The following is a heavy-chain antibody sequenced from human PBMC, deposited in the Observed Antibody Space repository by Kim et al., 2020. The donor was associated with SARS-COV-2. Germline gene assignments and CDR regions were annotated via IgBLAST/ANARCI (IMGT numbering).Heavy chain of an antibody. Sequence: GGSLRLSCAASGFTFGDYAMHWVRQAPGKGLEWVSGISWNSGSIGYADSVKGRFTISRDNAKNSLYLQMNSLRAEDTALYYCAKADCSSTSCLNWFDPWGQGTLFTVSS. CDR1: GFTFGDYA. CDR3: AKADCSSTSCLNWFDP. J-gene: IGHJ5*02. D-gene: IGHD2-2*01. CDR2: ISWNSGSI. V-gene: IGHV3-9*01.